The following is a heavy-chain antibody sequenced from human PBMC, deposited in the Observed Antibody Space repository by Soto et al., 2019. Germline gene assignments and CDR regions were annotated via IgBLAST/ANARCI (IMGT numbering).Heavy chain of an antibody. CDR3: ARGIAVTGDKIPWDF. CDR1: GFTFSSDW. D-gene: IGHD6-19*01. V-gene: IGHV3-74*01. J-gene: IGHJ1*01. Sequence: GGSLRLSCAASGFTFSSDWIHWVRDAPGRGLLWVSRINSDGSNTDFADSVRGRFTISRDNAKNTLYLQMNSLTAEDTAVYFCARGIAVTGDKIPWDFWGQGTLV. CDR2: INSDGSNT.